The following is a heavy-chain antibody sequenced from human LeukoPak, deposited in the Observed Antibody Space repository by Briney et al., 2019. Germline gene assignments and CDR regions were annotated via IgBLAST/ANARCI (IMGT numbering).Heavy chain of an antibody. Sequence: ASVKVSCKASGYTFTGYYMHWVRQAPGQGLEWMGWINPNSGNTGYAQKFQGRVTMTWNTSISTAYMELSSLRSEDTAVYYCARGEGYSSSLRRMDVWGQGTTVTVSS. D-gene: IGHD6-6*01. J-gene: IGHJ6*02. V-gene: IGHV1-8*02. CDR2: INPNSGNT. CDR3: ARGEGYSSSLRRMDV. CDR1: GYTFTGYY.